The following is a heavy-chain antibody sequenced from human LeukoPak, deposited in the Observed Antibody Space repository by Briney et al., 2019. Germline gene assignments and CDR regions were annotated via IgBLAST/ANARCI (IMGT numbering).Heavy chain of an antibody. CDR2: ISAYNGNT. V-gene: IGHV1-18*01. CDR3: ARDLGIAVAGPFDY. J-gene: IGHJ4*02. CDR1: GYTFTSYG. D-gene: IGHD6-19*01. Sequence: GASVKFSCKASGYTFTSYGISWVRQAPGQGLEWMGWISAYNGNTNYAQKLQGRVTMTTDTSTSTAYMELRSLRSDDTAVYYCARDLGIAVAGPFDYWGQGTLVTVSS.